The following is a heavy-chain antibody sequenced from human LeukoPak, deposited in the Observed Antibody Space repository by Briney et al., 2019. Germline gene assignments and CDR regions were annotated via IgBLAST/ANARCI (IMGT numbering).Heavy chain of an antibody. CDR1: GFTFSDYY. V-gene: IGHV3-11*01. CDR2: ISSSGSTI. D-gene: IGHD1-26*01. Sequence: AGGSLRLSRAASGFTFSDYYMSWIRQAPGKGLEWVSYISSSGSTIYYADSVKGRFTISRDNAKNSLYLQMNGLRAEDTAVYYCARDRYSGSYPLDYWGQGTLVTVSS. J-gene: IGHJ4*02. CDR3: ARDRYSGSYPLDY.